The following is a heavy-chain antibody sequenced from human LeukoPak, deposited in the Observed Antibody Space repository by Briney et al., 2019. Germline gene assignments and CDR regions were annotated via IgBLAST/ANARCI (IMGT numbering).Heavy chain of an antibody. CDR1: AYTFTAYY. CDR2: INPNTGGT. CDR3: ARDLEDLLERRGYGMDV. Sequence: GASVKVSCKASAYTFTAYYMHWVRQAPGQGLEWMGWINPNTGGTNYAQKFQGRVAMTRDTSISTAYMELRSLRSDDAAVYYCARDLEDLLERRGYGMDVWGQGTTVTVSS. V-gene: IGHV1-2*02. D-gene: IGHD1-1*01. J-gene: IGHJ6*02.